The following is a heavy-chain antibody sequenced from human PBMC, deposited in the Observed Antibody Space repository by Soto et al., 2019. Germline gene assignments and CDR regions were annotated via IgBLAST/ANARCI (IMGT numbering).Heavy chain of an antibody. D-gene: IGHD3-10*01. J-gene: IGHJ4*02. V-gene: IGHV1-8*01. CDR3: ANVSRKGSGIDFDY. Sequence: QVQLVQSGAELKKPGASVKVSCKASGYTFSNYDMNWVRQATGQGPEWIGWVNPNNGDTGYAQKCQGRVTLATDISTTTAYRELTSRRSEDTAIYSCANVSRKGSGIDFDYWGQGTLITVSS. CDR2: VNPNNGDT. CDR1: GYTFSNYD.